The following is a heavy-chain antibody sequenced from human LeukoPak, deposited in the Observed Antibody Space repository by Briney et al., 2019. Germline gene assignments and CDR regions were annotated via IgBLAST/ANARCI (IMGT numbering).Heavy chain of an antibody. V-gene: IGHV1-18*04. Sequence: ASVEVSCKASGYTFTSYGISWVRQAPGQGLEWMGWISPYNGHTNYAQKLQGRVTMTTDTSTSTAYMELRSLRSDDTAIYYCARVMGTVTPDAFDIWGQGTMVTVSS. D-gene: IGHD4-17*01. CDR1: GYTFTSYG. CDR2: ISPYNGHT. CDR3: ARVMGTVTPDAFDI. J-gene: IGHJ3*02.